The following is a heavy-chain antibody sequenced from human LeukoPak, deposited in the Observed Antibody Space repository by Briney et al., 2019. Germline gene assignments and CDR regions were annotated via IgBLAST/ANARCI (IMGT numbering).Heavy chain of an antibody. V-gene: IGHV3-53*01. CDR2: IYASGGA. CDR3: VRRHDY. CDR1: GFDVNDNF. J-gene: IGHJ4*02. Sequence: GGSVRLSCVASGFDVNDNFMIWVRQAPGQGLKWISIIYASGGAYHAESVEGRFSAFRDTSKNTIFLQMNNLRAGDTAMYYCVRRHDYWGQGTLVTVSS.